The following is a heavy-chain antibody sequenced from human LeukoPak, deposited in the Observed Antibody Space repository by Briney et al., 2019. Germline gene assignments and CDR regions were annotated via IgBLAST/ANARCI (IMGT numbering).Heavy chain of an antibody. CDR2: IKQDGSEK. V-gene: IGHV3-7*01. CDR3: VRDGGVSGYDLLDY. Sequence: GGSLRLSCAASGFSFSSYWMTWVRQAPGKGLEWVANIKQDGSEKYYVDSVMGRFAISRDNAKNSLYLQMNSLRAEDTAVYYCVRDGGVSGYDLLDYWGQGTLVTVSS. J-gene: IGHJ4*02. CDR1: GFSFSSYW. D-gene: IGHD5-12*01.